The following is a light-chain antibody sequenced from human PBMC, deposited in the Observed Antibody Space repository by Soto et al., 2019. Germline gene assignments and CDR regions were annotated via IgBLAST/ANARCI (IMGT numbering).Light chain of an antibody. CDR2: GVS. Sequence: EIVMTQSPATLSVSPGETATLSCRASQSVAGNLAWYQQKPGQPPRLLIYGVSTRATGVPARFSGSGSGTEFTLTISSLQSEDFAVYYCQQYNDRPRAFGQGTKVDIK. CDR3: QQYNDRPRA. V-gene: IGKV3-15*01. J-gene: IGKJ1*01. CDR1: QSVAGN.